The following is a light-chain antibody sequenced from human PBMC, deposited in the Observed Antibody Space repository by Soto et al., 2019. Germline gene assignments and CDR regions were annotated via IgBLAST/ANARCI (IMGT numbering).Light chain of an antibody. CDR2: DAS. CDR1: QSVSSD. J-gene: IGKJ5*01. V-gene: IGKV3D-15*01. CDR3: QKYNSAPFT. Sequence: EIVMTQSPATLSVSPGERATLSCRASQSVSSDLAWYQHKPGQAPRLLIYDASTRATGIPARFSGSGSGTDFTLTISSLQPEDVATYYCQKYNSAPFTFGQGTRLEIK.